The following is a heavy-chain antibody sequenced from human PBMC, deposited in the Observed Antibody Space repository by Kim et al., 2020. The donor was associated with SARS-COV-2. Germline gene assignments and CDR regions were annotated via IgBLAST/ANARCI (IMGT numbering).Heavy chain of an antibody. D-gene: IGHD3-16*02. J-gene: IGHJ4*02. V-gene: IGHV4-4*07. CDR2: YTGGRT. CDR3: ASALGH. Sequence: YTGGRTSYNPTLQSRVTMSVDMSKNQFTLKLSYVTAADTAVYYCASALGHWGQGTLVTVSS.